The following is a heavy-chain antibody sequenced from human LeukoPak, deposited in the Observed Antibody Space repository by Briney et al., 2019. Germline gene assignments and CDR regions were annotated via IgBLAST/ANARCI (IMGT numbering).Heavy chain of an antibody. CDR2: ISSSSSYI. Sequence: PGGSLRLSCAASGFTFSSYSMNWVRQAPGKGLEWVSSISSSSSYIYYADSVNGRFTISRDNAKNSLYLQMNSLRAEGTAVYYCARDGTSGGNPLDYWGQGTLVTVSS. CDR3: ARDGTSGGNPLDY. D-gene: IGHD4-23*01. V-gene: IGHV3-21*01. CDR1: GFTFSSYS. J-gene: IGHJ4*02.